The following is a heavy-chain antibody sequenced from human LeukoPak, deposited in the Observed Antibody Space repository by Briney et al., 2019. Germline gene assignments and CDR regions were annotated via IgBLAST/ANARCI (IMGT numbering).Heavy chain of an antibody. Sequence: GGSLRLSCAASGFTFNMHGMHWVRQAPGKGLEWVANVWFDGSHKYYADSVKDRFTISRDNSKNTLYLQMTSLRVEDTAVYYCAKDPHEDFFDHWGQGTLVTVSS. CDR3: AKDPHEDFFDH. J-gene: IGHJ4*02. V-gene: IGHV3-30*02. CDR2: VWFDGSHK. CDR1: GFTFNMHG.